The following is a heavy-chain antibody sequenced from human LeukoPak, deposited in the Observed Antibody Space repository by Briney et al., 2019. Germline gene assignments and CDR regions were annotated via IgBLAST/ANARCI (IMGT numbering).Heavy chain of an antibody. CDR3: ARDQADSSGYLFDY. D-gene: IGHD3-22*01. V-gene: IGHV1-69*04. CDR1: GGTFSSYT. J-gene: IGHJ4*02. Sequence: SVKVSCKASGGTFSSYTTSWVRQAPGQGLEWMGRIIPILGIANYAQKFQGRVTITADKSTSTAYMELSSLRSEDTGVYYCARDQADSSGYLFDYWGQGTLVTVSS. CDR2: IIPILGIA.